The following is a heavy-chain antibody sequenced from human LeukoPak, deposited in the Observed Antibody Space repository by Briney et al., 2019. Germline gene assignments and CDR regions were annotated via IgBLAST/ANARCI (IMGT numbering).Heavy chain of an antibody. V-gene: IGHV4-59*01. CDR2: IYYSGST. D-gene: IGHD3-10*01. J-gene: IGHJ5*02. CDR3: ARADGSGSYYNRWFDP. CDR1: GGSISSYY. Sequence: PSETLSLTCTVSGGSISSYYWSWIRQPPGKGLEWIGYIYYSGSTNYNPSLKSRVTISVDTSKNQFSLKLSSVTAADTAVYFCARADGSGSYYNRWFDPWGQGTLVTVSS.